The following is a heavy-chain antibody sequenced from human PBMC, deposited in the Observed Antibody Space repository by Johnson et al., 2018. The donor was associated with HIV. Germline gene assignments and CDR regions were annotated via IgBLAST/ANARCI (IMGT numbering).Heavy chain of an antibody. CDR2: ISWNSGSI. V-gene: IGHV3-9*01. D-gene: IGHD4-23*01. J-gene: IGHJ3*02. CDR3: AKIQGDTVGYDAFDI. Sequence: VQLVESGGGLVQPGRSLRLSCAASGFTFDDYGMHWVRQAPGKGLEWVSGISWNSGSIGYADSVKGRFPISRDNAKNSLYLQMNSLRAEDTALYYCAKIQGDTVGYDAFDIWGQGTMVTVSS. CDR1: GFTFDDYG.